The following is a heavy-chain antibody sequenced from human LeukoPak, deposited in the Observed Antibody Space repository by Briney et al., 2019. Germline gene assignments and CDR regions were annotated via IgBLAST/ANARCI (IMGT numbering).Heavy chain of an antibody. CDR1: GFPFSSYW. V-gene: IGHV3-7*03. CDR3: AREFLSYYDFWSGYYNDY. D-gene: IGHD3-3*01. Sequence: GGSLRLSCVASGFPFSSYWMTWVRQAPGKGLEWVANIKQDGSKKSYVDSVKGRFTISRDNAKNSLYLQMNSLRAEDTAVYYCAREFLSYYDFWSGYYNDYWGQGTLVTVSS. CDR2: IKQDGSKK. J-gene: IGHJ4*02.